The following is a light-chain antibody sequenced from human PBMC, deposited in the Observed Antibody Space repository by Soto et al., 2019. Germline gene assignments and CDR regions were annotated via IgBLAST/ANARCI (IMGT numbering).Light chain of an antibody. J-gene: IGLJ1*01. CDR2: EVT. Sequence: QSALTQPRSVSGSPGQSVTISCTGTGNDVGAYQYVSWYQQHPGKAPKLIIYEVTNRPSGVSHRFSGSKSGNTASLTISGLQAEDEADYYCCSYTSSTTLAYVFGTGTKVTVL. CDR3: CSYTSSTTLAYV. V-gene: IGLV2-14*01. CDR1: GNDVGAYQY.